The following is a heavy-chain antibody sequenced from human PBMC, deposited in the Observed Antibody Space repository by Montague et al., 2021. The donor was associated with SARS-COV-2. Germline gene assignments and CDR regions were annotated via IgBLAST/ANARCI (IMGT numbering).Heavy chain of an antibody. D-gene: IGHD4-17*01. V-gene: IGHV4-61*02. CDR2: MFRSGRS. CDR1: GGSFSSCGYY. CDR3: ARAKVTTSVFDH. J-gene: IGHJ4*01. Sequence: TLSLTCSVSGGSFSSCGYYWSRIPQPAGMGLQWIVRMFRSGRSNHNPSLNSRVTISVATSKNHFSLDVMSATATDTAPYFCARAKVTTSVFDHWGHGILVTVSS.